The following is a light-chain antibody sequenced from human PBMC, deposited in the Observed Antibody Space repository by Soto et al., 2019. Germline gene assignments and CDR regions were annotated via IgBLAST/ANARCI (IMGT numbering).Light chain of an antibody. CDR1: QSISRW. CDR2: KAS. V-gene: IGKV1-5*03. J-gene: IGKJ1*01. Sequence: DIQMTQSPSTLSASVGDRVTITCRASQSISRWLAWYQQKPGKAPKLLIYKASTLESGVPSRFSGSGSGTDFTLTIGRLEPEDFAVYYCHQYGISPPRTFGQGTKVDIK. CDR3: HQYGISPPRT.